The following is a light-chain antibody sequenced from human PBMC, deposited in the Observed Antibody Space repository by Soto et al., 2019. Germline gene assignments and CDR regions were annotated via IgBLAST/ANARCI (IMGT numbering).Light chain of an antibody. CDR1: QGISNY. V-gene: IGKV1-9*01. CDR2: ATS. Sequence: DIQLTQSPSFLSASVGDRVTITCRASQGISNYLAWYQQKPGKASKLLIYATSTLQGGVPSRFSGSGSGTEFTFTISSLQPEDFATYYCQQPNSSPITFGQGTRLEIK. J-gene: IGKJ5*01. CDR3: QQPNSSPIT.